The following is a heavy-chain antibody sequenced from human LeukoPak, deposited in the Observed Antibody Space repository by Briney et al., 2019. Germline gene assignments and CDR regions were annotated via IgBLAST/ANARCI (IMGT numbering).Heavy chain of an antibody. V-gene: IGHV4-39*07. J-gene: IGHJ4*02. CDR2: IYYSGST. D-gene: IGHD5-12*01. CDR1: GGSISSSSYY. Sequence: SETLSLTCTVSGGSISSSSYYWGWIRQPPGKGLEWIGSIYYSGSTYYNPSLKSRVTISVDTSKNQFSLKLSSVTAADTAVYYCARALRGATTRLDYWGQGTLVTVSS. CDR3: ARALRGATTRLDY.